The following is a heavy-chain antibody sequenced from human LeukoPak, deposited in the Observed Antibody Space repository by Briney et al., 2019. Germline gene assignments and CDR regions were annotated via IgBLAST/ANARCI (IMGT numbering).Heavy chain of an antibody. D-gene: IGHD5-18*01. CDR1: GASMSTHY. CDR2: LLDSWRT. V-gene: IGHV4-59*11. J-gene: IGHJ4*02. Sequence: SGTLSLTCTVSGASMSTHYWSWLRQPPGKGLEWIGYLLDSWRTKDNPSLQSRVTLSADTSKNQFSLRLNSLTAADTAVYYCATIRRGSIYGYFDFWGQGILVTVSS. CDR3: ATIRRGSIYGYFDF.